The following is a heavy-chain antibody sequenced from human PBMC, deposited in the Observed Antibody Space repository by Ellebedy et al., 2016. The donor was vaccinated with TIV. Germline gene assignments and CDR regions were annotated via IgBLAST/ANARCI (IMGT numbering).Heavy chain of an antibody. Sequence: PGGSLRLSCVISGFTFSDYGMHWGRQAPGKGLEWVANISNDGRSKKHGDSVRGRFSISRDNSKSTLYLQMDSLRDDDTAVYYCAPGGTTKVKKGFGYWGQGTLVTVSS. V-gene: IGHV3-30*03. D-gene: IGHD3-16*01. CDR3: APGGTTKVKKGFGY. J-gene: IGHJ4*02. CDR1: GFTFSDYG. CDR2: ISNDGRSK.